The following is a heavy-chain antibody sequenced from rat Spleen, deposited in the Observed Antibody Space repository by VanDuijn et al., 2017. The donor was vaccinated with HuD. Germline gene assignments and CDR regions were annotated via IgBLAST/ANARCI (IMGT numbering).Heavy chain of an antibody. J-gene: IGHJ2*01. Sequence: EVQLVESGGGLVQPGRSLKLSCSASRFTFNNYGMAWVRQAPTKGLEWVATFSYDGITTYYRDSVKGRFTVSRDNSKSTLYLQMDSLRSEDTATYYCVRHGYTRYYFDYWGQGVMVTVSS. D-gene: IGHD1-9*01. CDR1: RFTFNNYG. CDR2: FSYDGITT. V-gene: IGHV5-29*01. CDR3: VRHGYTRYYFDY.